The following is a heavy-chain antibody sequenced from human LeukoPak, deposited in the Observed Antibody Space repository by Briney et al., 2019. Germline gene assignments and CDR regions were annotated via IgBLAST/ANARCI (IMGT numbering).Heavy chain of an antibody. CDR2: IIPIFGTA. CDR3: ARHSSLQNWFDP. Sequence: SVTVSCKASGGTFSSYAISWVRQAPGQGLEWMGGIIPIFGTANYAQKFQGRATITADESTSTAYMELSSLRSEDTAVYYCARHSSLQNWFDPWGQGTLVTVSS. D-gene: IGHD6-13*01. V-gene: IGHV1-69*13. J-gene: IGHJ5*02. CDR1: GGTFSSYA.